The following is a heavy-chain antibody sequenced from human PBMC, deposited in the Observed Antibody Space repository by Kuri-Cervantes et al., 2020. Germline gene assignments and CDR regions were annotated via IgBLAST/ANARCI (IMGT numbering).Heavy chain of an antibody. J-gene: IGHJ6*02. CDR1: GFTFSSYD. Sequence: GESLKISCAASGFTFSSYDMHWVRQATGKGLEWVSAIGTAGDTYYPGSVKGRFTISRDNAKNSLYLQMNSLRAEDTAVYYCARDAERRITIFGVVIIGSRDPYYYGMDVWGQGTTVTVSS. CDR3: ARDAERRITIFGVVIIGSRDPYYYGMDV. V-gene: IGHV3-13*01. D-gene: IGHD3-3*01. CDR2: IGTAGDT.